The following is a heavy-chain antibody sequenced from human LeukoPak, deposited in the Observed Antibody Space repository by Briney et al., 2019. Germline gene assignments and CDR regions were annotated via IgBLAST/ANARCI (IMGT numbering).Heavy chain of an antibody. CDR2: INHSGST. D-gene: IGHD6-6*01. CDR3: ARFVRIAARPRWFEP. V-gene: IGHV4-34*01. J-gene: IGHJ5*02. CDR1: GGSFSGYY. Sequence: SETLSLTCAVYGGSFSGYYWSWIRHPPGKGLEWIGEINHSGSTNYNPSLKSRVTISVDTSKNQFSLKLSSVTAADTAVYYCARFVRIAARPRWFEPWGQGTLVTVSS.